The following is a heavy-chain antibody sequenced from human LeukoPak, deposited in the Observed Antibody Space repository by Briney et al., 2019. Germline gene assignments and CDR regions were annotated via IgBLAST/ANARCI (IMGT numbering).Heavy chain of an antibody. V-gene: IGHV4-38-2*02. CDR1: GYSISSGYY. CDR3: ARDFGSSWLYYYYYMDV. D-gene: IGHD6-13*01. CDR2: IYHSGSA. Sequence: SETLSLTCTVSGYSISSGYYSGWIRQPPGKGLEWIGSIYHSGSAYYNPSLKSRVTISVDTSKNQFSLKLSSVTAADTAVYYCARDFGSSWLYYYYYMDVWGKGTTVTVSS. J-gene: IGHJ6*03.